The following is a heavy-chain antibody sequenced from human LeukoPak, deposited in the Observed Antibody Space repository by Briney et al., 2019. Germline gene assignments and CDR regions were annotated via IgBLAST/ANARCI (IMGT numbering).Heavy chain of an antibody. Sequence: SVKVSCKASGGTFSSYAISWVRQAPGQGLEWMGGIIPIFGTANYAQKFQGRVTITTDESTSTAYMELSSLRSEDTAVYYCARVSYCGGDCFTGAFDIWGQGTMVTVSS. CDR2: IIPIFGTA. CDR1: GGTFSSYA. CDR3: ARVSYCGGDCFTGAFDI. J-gene: IGHJ3*02. D-gene: IGHD2-21*02. V-gene: IGHV1-69*05.